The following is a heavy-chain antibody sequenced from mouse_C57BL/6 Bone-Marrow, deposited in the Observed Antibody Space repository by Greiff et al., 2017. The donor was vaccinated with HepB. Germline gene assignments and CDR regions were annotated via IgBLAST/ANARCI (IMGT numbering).Heavy chain of an antibody. CDR3: ARGRYYGSSYVDAMDY. CDR1: GYTFTSYW. D-gene: IGHD1-1*01. V-gene: IGHV1-64*01. CDR2: IHPNSGST. J-gene: IGHJ4*01. Sequence: VQLQQSGAELVKPGASVKLSCKASGYTFTSYWMHWVKPRPGQGLEWIGMIHPNSGSTNYNEKFKSKATLTVDKSSSTAYMQLSSLTSEGSAVYYCARGRYYGSSYVDAMDYWGQGTSVTVSS.